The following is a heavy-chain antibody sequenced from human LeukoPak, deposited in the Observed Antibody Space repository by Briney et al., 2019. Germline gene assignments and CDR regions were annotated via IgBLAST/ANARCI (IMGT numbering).Heavy chain of an antibody. CDR3: ATRGALRFLEWLLYY. CDR1: GYTLTELS. Sequence: ASVKVSCKVSGYTLTELSMHWVRQAPGKGLEWMGGFDPEDGETIYAQKFQGRVTMTEDTSTDTAYMELSSLRSEDTAVYYCATRGALRFLEWLLYYWGPGTLVTVSS. CDR2: FDPEDGET. D-gene: IGHD3-3*01. J-gene: IGHJ4*02. V-gene: IGHV1-24*01.